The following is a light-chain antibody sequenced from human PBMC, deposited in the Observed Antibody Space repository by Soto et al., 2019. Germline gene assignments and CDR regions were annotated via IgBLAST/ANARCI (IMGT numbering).Light chain of an antibody. J-gene: IGKJ3*01. CDR2: GAS. CDR3: LLFRGSPT. Sequence: EIVLTQSPGPLSVSPGERATLSCTSSQVVVTAYIHWYQHKPGQAPRLLISGASTRASGIPDRFSGSGVGTDFTRTINRLEPEDCAVYYCLLFRGSPTFGPGSRVHI. V-gene: IGKV3-20*01. CDR1: QVVVTAY.